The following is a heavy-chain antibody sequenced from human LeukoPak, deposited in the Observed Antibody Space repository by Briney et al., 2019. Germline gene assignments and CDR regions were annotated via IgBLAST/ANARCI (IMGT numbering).Heavy chain of an antibody. J-gene: IGHJ4*02. CDR2: IKQDGSEK. CDR1: GFTFSSYW. CDR3: ARLTPGRGDRYRDY. D-gene: IGHD4-17*01. Sequence: GGSLRLSCAASGFTFSSYWMSWVRQAPGKGLEWVANIKQDGSEKYYMDSVKGRFTISRDNAKNSLYLQMNSLRAEDTAVYYCARLTPGRGDRYRDYWGQGTLVTVSS. V-gene: IGHV3-7*01.